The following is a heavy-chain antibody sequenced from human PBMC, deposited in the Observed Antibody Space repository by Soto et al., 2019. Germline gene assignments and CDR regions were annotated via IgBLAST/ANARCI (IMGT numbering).Heavy chain of an antibody. V-gene: IGHV3-30*18. Sequence: QVQLVESGAGVVQPGRSLRLSCAVSGLTFRSYGMHWVRQAPGKGLEWVAVISYDGSNKYYADSVKGRFTISRDNSKNTLYLQMNSLRAEDTAVYYCAKDLAGDFWSGYHYFDYWGQGTLVTVSS. D-gene: IGHD3-3*01. J-gene: IGHJ4*02. CDR3: AKDLAGDFWSGYHYFDY. CDR2: ISYDGSNK. CDR1: GLTFRSYG.